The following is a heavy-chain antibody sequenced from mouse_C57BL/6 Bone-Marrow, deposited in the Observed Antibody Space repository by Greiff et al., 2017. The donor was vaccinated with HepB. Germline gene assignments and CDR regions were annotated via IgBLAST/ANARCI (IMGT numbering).Heavy chain of an antibody. V-gene: IGHV1-7*01. J-gene: IGHJ3*01. D-gene: IGHD1-1*01. Sequence: QVHVKQSGAELAKPGASVKLSCKASGYTFTSYWMHWVKQRPGQGLEWIGYINPSSGYTKYNQKFKDKATLTADKSSSTAYMQLSSLTYEDSAVYYCARPYYYGSSQAWFAYWGQGTLVTVSA. CDR2: INPSSGYT. CDR1: GYTFTSYW. CDR3: ARPYYYGSSQAWFAY.